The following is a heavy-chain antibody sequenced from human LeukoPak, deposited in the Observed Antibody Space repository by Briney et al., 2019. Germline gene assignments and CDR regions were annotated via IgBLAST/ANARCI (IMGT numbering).Heavy chain of an antibody. Sequence: GGSLRLSCAASGFTFSSYGMNWVRQAPGKGLEWVSGIGNSGSTYYAGSVKGRFAISRDNSKNTLYLQMNSLRAEDTAVYYCAKISDSRSSSDYWGQGTLVTVSS. CDR2: IGNSGST. D-gene: IGHD6-6*01. V-gene: IGHV3-23*01. CDR1: GFTFSSYG. CDR3: AKISDSRSSSDY. J-gene: IGHJ4*02.